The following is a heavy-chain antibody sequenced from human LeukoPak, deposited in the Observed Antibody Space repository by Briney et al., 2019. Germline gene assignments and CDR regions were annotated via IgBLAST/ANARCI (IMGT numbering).Heavy chain of an antibody. Sequence: PGGSLRLSCAASGFPFSSYAMSWVRQAPGKGLEWVSAISGSGGSTYYADSVKGRFTISRDNSKNTLYLQMNSLRAEDTAVYYCAKAYDFWSGYYPSFDYWGQGTLVTVSS. V-gene: IGHV3-23*01. D-gene: IGHD3-3*01. CDR3: AKAYDFWSGYYPSFDY. J-gene: IGHJ4*02. CDR2: ISGSGGST. CDR1: GFPFSSYA.